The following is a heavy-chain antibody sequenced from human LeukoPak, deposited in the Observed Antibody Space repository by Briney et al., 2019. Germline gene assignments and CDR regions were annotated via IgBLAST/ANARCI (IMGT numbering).Heavy chain of an antibody. CDR2: MNPNSGNT. Sequence: ASVKVSCKASGYTFTSYDINWVRQAPGQGLEGMGWMNPNSGNTGYAQKFQGRVTMTRNTSISTAYMELSSLRSEDTAVYYCARRAMVRGVSPWSVWGKGTTVTVSS. CDR1: GYTFTSYD. J-gene: IGHJ6*04. D-gene: IGHD3-10*01. CDR3: ARRAMVRGVSPWSV. V-gene: IGHV1-8*01.